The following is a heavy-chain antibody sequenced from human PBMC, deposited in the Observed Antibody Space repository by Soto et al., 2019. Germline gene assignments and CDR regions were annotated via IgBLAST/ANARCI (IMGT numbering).Heavy chain of an antibody. D-gene: IGHD1-26*01. Sequence: EVQLLETGGGLVQPGGSLRLSCTASGFTFSTYAMSWVRQAPGEGLEWVSSISESGVYTDYADSVKGRFTISRDNSKNTLYVQMTSLRAEDTAVYYCAKETSPNTYYTFDFWCQGTMVTVSS. J-gene: IGHJ3*01. CDR3: AKETSPNTYYTFDF. CDR2: ISESGVYT. V-gene: IGHV3-23*01. CDR1: GFTFSTYA.